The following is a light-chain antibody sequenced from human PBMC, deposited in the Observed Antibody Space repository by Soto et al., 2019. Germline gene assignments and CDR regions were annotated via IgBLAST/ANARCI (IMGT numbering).Light chain of an antibody. Sequence: QSALTQPASVSASHGQSITISCTGSSSDICGHNYVSWYQQHPGQAPKLIIFDVSSRPSGVSNRFSGSKSGNTASLTISGLQADDEADYYCSSYATSGTPYVFATGTKLTVL. CDR3: SSYATSGTPYV. J-gene: IGLJ1*01. CDR2: DVS. CDR1: SSDICGHNY. V-gene: IGLV2-14*01.